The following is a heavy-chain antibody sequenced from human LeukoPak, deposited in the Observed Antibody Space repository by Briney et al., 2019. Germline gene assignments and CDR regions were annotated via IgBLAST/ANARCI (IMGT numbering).Heavy chain of an antibody. CDR2: ISGSGDIT. J-gene: IGHJ6*02. Sequence: PGGSLRLSCTASGFTFYGYAMTWVRQAPGKGLEWVSVISGSGDITYYAESVKGRFTISRDNFKNTLYLQMNSLRAEDTAVYFCAKAGVTGPYYYAMDVWGQGTTVTVS. V-gene: IGHV3-23*01. CDR1: GFTFYGYA. D-gene: IGHD2-21*02. CDR3: AKAGVTGPYYYAMDV.